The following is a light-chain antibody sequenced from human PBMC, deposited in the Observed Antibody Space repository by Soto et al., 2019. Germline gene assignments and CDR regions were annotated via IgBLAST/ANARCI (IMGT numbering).Light chain of an antibody. CDR2: DAS. V-gene: IGKV3-11*01. J-gene: IGKJ5*01. CDR1: QSVSSS. CDR3: QQRSNWPPT. Sequence: EIVLTQSPATLSLSPGERATLSCRASQSVSSSLAWYQQKPGQAPRLLIYDASNRATGIPARFSGSGSGTDFTLTIRSLEPEDFAVYYCQQRSNWPPTFGQGTRLEIK.